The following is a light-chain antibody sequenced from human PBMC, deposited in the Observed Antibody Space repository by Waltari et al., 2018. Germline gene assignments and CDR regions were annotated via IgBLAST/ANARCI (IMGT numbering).Light chain of an antibody. Sequence: QSALTQPASVSGSPGQSITISCSGTTSDLGGYNYVSWYQQPPGKAPKLIIYDATSRPSGVSNRFSGSKSGNTASLTISGLQAEDEADYYCCSFTSSSTWVFGGGTKLTVL. CDR2: DAT. CDR3: CSFTSSSTWV. CDR1: TSDLGGYNY. J-gene: IGLJ3*02. V-gene: IGLV2-14*01.